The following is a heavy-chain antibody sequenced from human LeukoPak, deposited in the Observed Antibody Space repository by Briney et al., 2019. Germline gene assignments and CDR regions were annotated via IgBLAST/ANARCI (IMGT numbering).Heavy chain of an antibody. CDR3: ARGNAHAFDI. V-gene: IGHV3-74*01. CDR1: GFTLSSCW. CDR2: INSDGSGI. Sequence: PGGSLRLSCAVSGFTLSSCWMHWVRQLPGKGLVWVSRINSDGSGISYAGSVKGRFTISRDNAKSTLYLQLNSLRAEDTAVYYCARGNAHAFDIWGQGTMVTVSS. J-gene: IGHJ3*02.